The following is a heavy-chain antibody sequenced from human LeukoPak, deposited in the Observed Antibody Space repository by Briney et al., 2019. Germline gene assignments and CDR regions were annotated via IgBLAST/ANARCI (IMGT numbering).Heavy chain of an antibody. CDR3: ARDEGIAAQFDY. CDR2: IYSSGNT. V-gene: IGHV4-59*01. Sequence: SETLSLTCSVSGGFNTHYYWTWIRQPPGKGLEWIGYIYSSGNTDYNPALKSRVTMSMDTSRNQFSLKLRSVTAADTAIYYCARDEGIAAQFDYWGQGTLVTVSS. D-gene: IGHD6-6*01. CDR1: GGFNTHYY. J-gene: IGHJ4*02.